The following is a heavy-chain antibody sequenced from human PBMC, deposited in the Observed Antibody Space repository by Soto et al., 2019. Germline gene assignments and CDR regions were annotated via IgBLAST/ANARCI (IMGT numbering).Heavy chain of an antibody. CDR1: GFSLSTRGVG. D-gene: IGHD3-22*01. CDR2: IYWDDDK. V-gene: IGHV2-5*02. CDR3: ARDSSGYYGFDH. Sequence: QITLKESGPTLVKPTQTLTLTCTFSGFSLSTRGVGVGWIRQSPGKALEWLALIYWDDDKRYNPSLKSRLTITKDTAKNPEVLTMTNMDPVDTATYYGARDSSGYYGFDHWGQRTLVTVSS. J-gene: IGHJ4*02.